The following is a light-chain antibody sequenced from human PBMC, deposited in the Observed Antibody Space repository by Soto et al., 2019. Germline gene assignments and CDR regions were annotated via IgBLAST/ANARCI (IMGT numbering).Light chain of an antibody. CDR3: QQYHNTPIT. J-gene: IGKJ5*01. CDR2: GAS. V-gene: IGKV3-20*01. Sequence: EIVLTQSPGTLSLSPGERATLSCSASQSVSSSYLAWYQQKPGQAPRLLIYGASSRAAGIPDRFSGSGSGTDFTLTINRLEPEDFAVYYCQQYHNTPITFGQGTLLEIK. CDR1: QSVSSSY.